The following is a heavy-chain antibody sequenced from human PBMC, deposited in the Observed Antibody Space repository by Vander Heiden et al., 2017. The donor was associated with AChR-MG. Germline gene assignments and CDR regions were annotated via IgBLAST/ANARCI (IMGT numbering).Heavy chain of an antibody. CDR3: ARDGGGYCSGGSCISNWFDP. V-gene: IGHV4-61*01. J-gene: IGHJ5*02. CDR1: GGSVSSGRYY. D-gene: IGHD2-15*01. Sequence: QVQLQESGPGLVKPSETLSLTCTVSGGSVSSGRYYWGWIRQPPGKGLEWIGYIYYSGSTNYNPSLKSRVTISVDTSKNQFSLKLSSVTAADTAVYYCARDGGGYCSGGSCISNWFDPWGQGTLITVSS. CDR2: IYYSGST.